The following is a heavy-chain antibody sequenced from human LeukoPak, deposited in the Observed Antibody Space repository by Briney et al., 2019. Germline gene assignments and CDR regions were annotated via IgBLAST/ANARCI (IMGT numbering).Heavy chain of an antibody. CDR1: GGTFSSYA. Sequence: ASVKVSCKASGGTFSSYAISWVRQAPGQGLEWMGWINTNTGNPTYAQGFTGRFVFSLDTSVSTAYLQICSLKAEDTAVYYCARGMQEYDFWSDYITYYYYYYGMDVWGQGTTVTVSS. V-gene: IGHV7-4-1*01. CDR2: INTNTGNP. J-gene: IGHJ6*02. D-gene: IGHD3-3*01. CDR3: ARGMQEYDFWSDYITYYYYYYGMDV.